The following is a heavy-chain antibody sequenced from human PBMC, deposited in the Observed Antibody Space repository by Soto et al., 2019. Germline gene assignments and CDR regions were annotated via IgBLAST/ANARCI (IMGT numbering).Heavy chain of an antibody. CDR2: AYYRGRS. V-gene: IGHV4-39*01. CDR3: VSQRTTVPTQAYFDY. Sequence: SEPLSLTHTVSGCSVTNSSYYWGWIRQSPGKGLEWIGSAYYRGRSYSKSSVKSRVTISVDTSKNRFSLSLNSVAASDTAVYFCVSQRTTVPTQAYFDYWGPGALVTVSS. CDR1: GCSVTNSSYY. J-gene: IGHJ4*02. D-gene: IGHD4-17*01.